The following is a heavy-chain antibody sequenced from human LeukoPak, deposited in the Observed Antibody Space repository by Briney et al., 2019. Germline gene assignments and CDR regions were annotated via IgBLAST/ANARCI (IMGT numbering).Heavy chain of an antibody. D-gene: IGHD3-16*01. CDR2: IYVSGDT. CDR1: GFTVSSNH. CDR3: ARDRLQYFDY. V-gene: IGHV3-53*01. Sequence: GGSLRLSCAASGFTVSSNHMSWVRQAPGKGLEWVSLIYVSGDTYYTDSVKGRFTISRDTSENTLYLQMNSLRVEDTAVYYCARDRLQYFDYWGQGTLVTVSS. J-gene: IGHJ4*02.